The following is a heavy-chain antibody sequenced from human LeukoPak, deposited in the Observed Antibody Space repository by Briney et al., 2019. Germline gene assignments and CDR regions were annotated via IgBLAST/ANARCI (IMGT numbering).Heavy chain of an antibody. CDR1: GFTVSSNY. CDR3: AKTDGNMIRGVIITCDY. V-gene: IGHV3-23*01. J-gene: IGHJ4*02. D-gene: IGHD3-10*01. Sequence: GGSLRFSCAASGFTVSSNYMSWVRQAPGKGLEWVSVISGSGGSTCHADSVKGRFTISRDNSNNTLYMQMNSLRAEDTAVYYCAKTDGNMIRGVIITCDYWGQGTLVTVSS. CDR2: ISGSGGST.